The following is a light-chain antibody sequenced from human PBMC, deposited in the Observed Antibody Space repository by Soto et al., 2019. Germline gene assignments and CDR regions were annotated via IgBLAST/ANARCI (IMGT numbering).Light chain of an antibody. CDR3: QQYGSSPMYT. CDR1: QSVSSN. Sequence: IVITQPPSTLCLSPIERSTLSSLTGQSVSSNLAWYQQKPGQAPRLLIYGASSRATGIPDRFSGSGSGTDFTLTISRLEPEDFAVYYCQQYGSSPMYTFGQGTKVDNK. CDR2: GAS. V-gene: IGKV3-20*01. J-gene: IGKJ2*01.